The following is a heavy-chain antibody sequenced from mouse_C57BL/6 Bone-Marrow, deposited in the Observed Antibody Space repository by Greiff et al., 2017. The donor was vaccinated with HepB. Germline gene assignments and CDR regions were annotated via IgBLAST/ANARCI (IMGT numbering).Heavy chain of an antibody. Sequence: DVQLVESGGGLVQPGGSMKLSCAASGFTFSDAWMDWVRQSPEKGLEWVAEIRNKANNHATYYAESVKGKFTISRDDSKSSVYLQMNSLRAEDTDIDYCTTSCDYGPDYYYAMDYWGQGTSVTVSS. V-gene: IGHV6-6*01. CDR3: TTSCDYGPDYYYAMDY. CDR1: GFTFSDAW. D-gene: IGHD2-4*01. CDR2: IRNKANNHAT. J-gene: IGHJ4*01.